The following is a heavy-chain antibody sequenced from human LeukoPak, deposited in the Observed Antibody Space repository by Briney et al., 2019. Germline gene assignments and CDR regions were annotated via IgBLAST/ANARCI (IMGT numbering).Heavy chain of an antibody. V-gene: IGHV1-8*01. Sequence: ASVKVSCKASGYTFTSYDINWVQQATGQGLEWMGWMNPNSGNTGYAQKFQGRVTMTRNTSISTAYMELSSLRSEDTAVYYCARGASTMIKFDPWGQGTLVTVSS. CDR1: GYTFTSYD. CDR2: MNPNSGNT. CDR3: ARGASTMIKFDP. J-gene: IGHJ5*02. D-gene: IGHD3-22*01.